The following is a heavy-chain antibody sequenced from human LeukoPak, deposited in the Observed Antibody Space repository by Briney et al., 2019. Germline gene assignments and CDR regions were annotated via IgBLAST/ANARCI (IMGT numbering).Heavy chain of an antibody. Sequence: PGGSLRLSCAASGFTFSSYSMNWVRQAPGKGLEWVSSISSSSSYIYYADSVKGRFTISRDNAKNSLYLQMNSLRAEDTAVYYCARDVIAVDYDILTGFDYWGQGTLVTVSS. J-gene: IGHJ4*02. CDR1: GFTFSSYS. CDR3: ARDVIAVDYDILTGFDY. V-gene: IGHV3-21*01. CDR2: ISSSSSYI. D-gene: IGHD3-9*01.